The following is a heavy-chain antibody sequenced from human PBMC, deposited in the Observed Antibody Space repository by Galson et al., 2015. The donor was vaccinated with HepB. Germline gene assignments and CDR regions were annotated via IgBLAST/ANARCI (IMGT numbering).Heavy chain of an antibody. D-gene: IGHD2-21*02. CDR3: SSNKTAVHY. CDR2: IRSKSYGGPI. V-gene: IGHV3-49*03. Sequence: SLSLSCAASGFSFGDYTMNWFRQAPGKGLEWVGFIRSKSYGGPIEYAASVKERFTISRDDSKSIAFLQMTNLKSEDTAVYYCSSNKTAVHYWGQGTLVTVSS. CDR1: GFSFGDYT. J-gene: IGHJ4*02.